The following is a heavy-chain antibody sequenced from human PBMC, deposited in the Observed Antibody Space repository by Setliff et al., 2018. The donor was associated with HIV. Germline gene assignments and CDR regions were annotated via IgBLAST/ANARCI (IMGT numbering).Heavy chain of an antibody. Sequence: SETLSLTCTVSGVSITNGTFYWNWIRQPAGKGLEWIGRIAKTGSTNYNPSLKSRLTISMDTPKNQFSLKLNSVTAADTAVYYCARDFKRYNSPCRFDPWGPGTLVTVSS. D-gene: IGHD5-12*01. CDR3: ARDFKRYNSPCRFDP. J-gene: IGHJ5*02. CDR1: GVSITNGTFY. V-gene: IGHV4-61*02. CDR2: IAKTGST.